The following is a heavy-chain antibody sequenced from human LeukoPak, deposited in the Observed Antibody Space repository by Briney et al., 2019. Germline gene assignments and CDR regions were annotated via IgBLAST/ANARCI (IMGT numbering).Heavy chain of an antibody. Sequence: GALRLSCVTSGFTFSTFWMHWVRQAPGKGLVWVSRINSDGSSTNYADSVKGRFTISRDSAKNTLYLQMSGLRVEDTAVYYCARGGRGPDFWGQGTLVTVSS. J-gene: IGHJ4*02. CDR2: INSDGSST. CDR1: GFTFSTFW. CDR3: ARGGRGPDF. D-gene: IGHD3/OR15-3a*01. V-gene: IGHV3-74*01.